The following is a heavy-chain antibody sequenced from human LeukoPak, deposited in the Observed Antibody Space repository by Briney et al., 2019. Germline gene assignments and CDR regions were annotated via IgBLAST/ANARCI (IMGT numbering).Heavy chain of an antibody. J-gene: IGHJ4*02. CDR1: GFTFSSYS. V-gene: IGHV3-21*01. CDR3: ARDGHYDTRSFDS. D-gene: IGHD3-22*01. Sequence: GGSLRLSCAASGFTFSSYSMNWVRQAPGKGLEWVSSISSSSSYIYYADSVKGRFTISRDNAKNSLYLQMNSLRAEDTAVYYCARDGHYDTRSFDSWGQGTLVTVSS. CDR2: ISSSSSYI.